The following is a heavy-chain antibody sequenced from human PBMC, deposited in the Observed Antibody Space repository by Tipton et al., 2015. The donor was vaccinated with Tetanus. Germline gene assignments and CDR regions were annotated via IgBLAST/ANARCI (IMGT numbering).Heavy chain of an antibody. CDR3: GMFRSSFGMDV. CDR2: VYYTGNT. CDR1: GVSISSGGYY. Sequence: GLVKPSETLSLTCIVSGVSISSGGYYWTWIRQHPGKGLEWIGYVYYTGNTQYSPSLTSRLRMSVDTSKNQFSLNLSSVTAADTAVYYWGMFRSSFGMDVWGQGNTVTGSS. V-gene: IGHV4-31*03. D-gene: IGHD6-19*01. J-gene: IGHJ6*02.